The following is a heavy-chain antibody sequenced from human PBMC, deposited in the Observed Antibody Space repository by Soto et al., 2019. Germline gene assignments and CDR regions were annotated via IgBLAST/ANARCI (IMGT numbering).Heavy chain of an antibody. Sequence: PGGSLRLSLAAPWFTFNSYCLHRVPPGPRQGVGWGGVISYDGSNKYYADSVKGRFTISRDNSKNTLYLQMNSLRAEDTAVYYCAKILNYRFLEWLLLARGSQYYFDYWGQGTLVTVSS. V-gene: IGHV3-30*18. CDR1: WFTFNSYC. D-gene: IGHD3-3*01. CDR3: AKILNYRFLEWLLLARGSQYYFDY. J-gene: IGHJ4*02. CDR2: ISYDGSNK.